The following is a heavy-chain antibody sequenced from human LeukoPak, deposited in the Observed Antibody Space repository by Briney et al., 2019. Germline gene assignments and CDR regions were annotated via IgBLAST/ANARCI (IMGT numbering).Heavy chain of an antibody. J-gene: IGHJ4*02. CDR1: GFTFSSYG. Sequence: GRSLRLSCAASGFTFSSYGMHWVRQAPGKGLEWVAVIWYDGSNKYYADFAKGRFTISRDNSKNTLYLQMNSLRAEDTAVYYCARDNYGGSSWYYFDYWGQGTLVTVSS. CDR3: ARDNYGGSSWYYFDY. D-gene: IGHD6-13*01. CDR2: IWYDGSNK. V-gene: IGHV3-33*01.